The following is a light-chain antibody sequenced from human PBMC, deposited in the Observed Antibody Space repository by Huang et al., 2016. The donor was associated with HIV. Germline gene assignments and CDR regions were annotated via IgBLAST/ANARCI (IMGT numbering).Light chain of an antibody. CDR2: GAS. CDR1: QSIGSN. J-gene: IGKJ4*01. CDR3: QQYDNWPPVA. Sequence: EVVMTQSPATLSVSPGGRATISCRASQSIGSNLAWYQQKPGQAPRLLIHGASTRATGIPARFSGGGSGTEFTLTIDSLQSEDFAVYYCQQYDNWPPVAFGGGTKLEIK. V-gene: IGKV3-15*01.